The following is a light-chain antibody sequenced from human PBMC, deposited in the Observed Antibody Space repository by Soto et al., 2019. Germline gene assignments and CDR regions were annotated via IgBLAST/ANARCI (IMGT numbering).Light chain of an antibody. Sequence: DIQMTQSPSSLSASVGDTVTITCRASQGIGNFLAWFQQKPGKAPTSLISEASSLQSGVPSRFILCVFRTALTLTIRILQTEDFATYYCQQYHSFAVTLDGGTKGEF. CDR1: QGIGNF. CDR2: EAS. CDR3: QQYHSFAVT. J-gene: IGKJ4*01. V-gene: IGKV1-16*01.